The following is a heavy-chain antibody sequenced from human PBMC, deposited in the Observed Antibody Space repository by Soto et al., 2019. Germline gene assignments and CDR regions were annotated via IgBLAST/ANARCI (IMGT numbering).Heavy chain of an antibody. J-gene: IGHJ3*02. Sequence: GASVKVSCKASGVTFSSYAISWVRTAPLQGLEWMGGLIPIFGTANYAQKFQGRVKITADESTSTAYMELSSLRSEDTAVYYCARRILASGYHYVASAFDIWGQGTRVTISS. CDR2: LIPIFGTA. D-gene: IGHD3-3*01. V-gene: IGHV1-69*13. CDR3: ARRILASGYHYVASAFDI. CDR1: GVTFSSYA.